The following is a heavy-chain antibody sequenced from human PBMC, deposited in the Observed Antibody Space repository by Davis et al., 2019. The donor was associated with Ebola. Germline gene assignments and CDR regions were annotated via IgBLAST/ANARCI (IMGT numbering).Heavy chain of an antibody. J-gene: IGHJ4*02. CDR3: ARENGVCYFDY. CDR2: ISYDGSNK. CDR1: GFTFSSYG. V-gene: IGHV3-30*03. D-gene: IGHD2-8*01. Sequence: GESLKISCAASGFTFSSYGMHWVRQAPGKGLEWVAVISYDGSNKYYADSVKGRFTISRDNSKNTLYLQMNSLRAEDTAVYYCARENGVCYFDYWGQGTLVTVSS.